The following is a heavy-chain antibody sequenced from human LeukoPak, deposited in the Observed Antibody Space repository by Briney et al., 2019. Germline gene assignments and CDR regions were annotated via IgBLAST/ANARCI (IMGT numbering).Heavy chain of an antibody. CDR2: IIPILGIA. CDR1: GGTFSSYA. CDR3: ASICGGDCYDIDY. D-gene: IGHD2-21*02. Sequence: SVKVSCKASGGTFSSYAISWVRQAPGQGFEWMGRIIPILGIANYAQKFQGRVTITADKSTSTAYMELSSLRSEDTAVYYCASICGGDCYDIDYWGQGTLVTVSS. J-gene: IGHJ4*02. V-gene: IGHV1-69*04.